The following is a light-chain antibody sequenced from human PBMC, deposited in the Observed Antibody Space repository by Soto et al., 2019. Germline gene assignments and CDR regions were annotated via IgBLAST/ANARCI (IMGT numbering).Light chain of an antibody. V-gene: IGLV2-23*01. CDR1: SSDVGSYDL. CDR2: EGS. Sequence: QSVLTQPASVSGSPGQSITISCTGTSSDVGSYDLVSWYQQSPGKAPKLIIYEGSKRPSGVSNRFSASKSGNTASLTISGLQADDEADYHCCSYAGSSTYVFGTGTKVTVL. CDR3: CSYAGSSTYV. J-gene: IGLJ1*01.